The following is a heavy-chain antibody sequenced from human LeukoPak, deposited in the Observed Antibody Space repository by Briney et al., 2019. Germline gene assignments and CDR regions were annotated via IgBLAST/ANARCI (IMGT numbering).Heavy chain of an antibody. Sequence: EGSLRLSCATSGFTFSNYAMRWVRQAPGNGLEWVSSISASGGVTDYADSVKGRFTISRDNSMNTLFLQMNSLRAEDSAVYYCAKRYCSGATCYPRFFDYWGQGTLVTVSS. D-gene: IGHD2-15*01. CDR3: AKRYCSGATCYPRFFDY. J-gene: IGHJ4*02. V-gene: IGHV3-23*01. CDR1: GFTFSNYA. CDR2: ISASGGVT.